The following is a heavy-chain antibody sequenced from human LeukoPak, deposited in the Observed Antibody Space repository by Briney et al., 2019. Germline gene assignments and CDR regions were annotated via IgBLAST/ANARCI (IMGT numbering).Heavy chain of an antibody. Sequence: SETLSLTCTVSGGSISGYYWSWIRQPPGKGLEWIGHIYSSGSTYYNPSLKSRVTISVDTSKNQFSLRLSSVTAADTAVYYCARHDAVTVIRRGFDYWGQGTLVTVSS. V-gene: IGHV4-59*08. D-gene: IGHD2-21*02. J-gene: IGHJ4*02. CDR2: IYSSGST. CDR1: GGSISGYY. CDR3: ARHDAVTVIRRGFDY.